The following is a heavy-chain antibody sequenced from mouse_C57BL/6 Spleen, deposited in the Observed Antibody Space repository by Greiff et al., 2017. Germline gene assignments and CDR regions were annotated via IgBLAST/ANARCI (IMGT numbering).Heavy chain of an antibody. J-gene: IGHJ1*03. CDR3: ARQDWDYWYFDV. V-gene: IGHV5-6*01. D-gene: IGHD4-1*01. CDR1: GFTFSSYG. CDR2: ISSGGSYT. Sequence: EVHLVESGGDLVKPGGSLKLSCAASGFTFSSYGMSWVRQTPDKRLEWVATISSGGSYTYYPDSVKGRFTISRDNAKNTLYLQMSSLKSEDTAMYYCARQDWDYWYFDVWGTGTTVTVSS.